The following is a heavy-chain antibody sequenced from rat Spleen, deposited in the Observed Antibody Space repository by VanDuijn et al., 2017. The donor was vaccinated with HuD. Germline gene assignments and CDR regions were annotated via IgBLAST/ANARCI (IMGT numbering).Heavy chain of an antibody. CDR2: ISYDGGST. V-gene: IGHV5-7*01. J-gene: IGHJ2*01. CDR1: GFTFSDYY. D-gene: IGHD1-11*01. Sequence: EVQLVESGGGLVQPGRSLKLSCAASGFTFSDYYMAWVRQAPKKGLEWVATISYDGGSTNSRDSVKGRFTISSDNAKSTLYLQMDSLRSEDTATYCCARHEGGDYFDYCGQGVMVTVSS. CDR3: ARHEGGDYFDY.